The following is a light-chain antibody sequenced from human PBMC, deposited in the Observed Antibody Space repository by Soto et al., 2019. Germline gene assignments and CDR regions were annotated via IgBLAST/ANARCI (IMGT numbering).Light chain of an antibody. CDR3: QQLHDYPIT. Sequence: ILLTQSPSSLSASVGNRVTITCRASQGIDSSFAWYQEKPGKAPKLLIYAASSLQSGVPSRFSGSGSGTDFTLTISSLQPEDFATYYCQQLHDYPITFGQGTRLEIK. J-gene: IGKJ5*01. CDR2: AAS. CDR1: QGIDSS. V-gene: IGKV1-9*01.